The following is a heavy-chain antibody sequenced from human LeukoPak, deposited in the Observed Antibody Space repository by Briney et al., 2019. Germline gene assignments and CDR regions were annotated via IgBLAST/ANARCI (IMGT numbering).Heavy chain of an antibody. D-gene: IGHD1-26*01. CDR2: IYYTGGT. CDR1: GGSISTYY. CDR3: ARVPSGSFFNWFDP. J-gene: IGHJ5*02. Sequence: SETLSLTCTVSGGSISTYYWSWIRQPPGKGLEWIGYIYYTGGTNYNPSLKSRVTISVDTSKNQFSLKLRSVTAADTAVYYCARVPSGSFFNWFDPWGQGTLVTVSS. V-gene: IGHV4-59*01.